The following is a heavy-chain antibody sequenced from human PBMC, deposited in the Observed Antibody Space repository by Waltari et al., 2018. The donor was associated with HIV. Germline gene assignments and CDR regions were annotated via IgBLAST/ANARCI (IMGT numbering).Heavy chain of an antibody. V-gene: IGHV2-5*02. Sequence: QITLKESGPTLVKPTQTLTLTCTFSGFSLSTSGVGVGWIRQPPGKALEWLALIYWDDDKRYSPSLKSRLTITKDTSKNQVVLTMTNMDPVDTATYYCAHSRYCSSTSCYSPLDYWGQGTLVTVSS. CDR3: AHSRYCSSTSCYSPLDY. J-gene: IGHJ4*02. D-gene: IGHD2-2*02. CDR2: IYWDDDK. CDR1: GFSLSTSGVG.